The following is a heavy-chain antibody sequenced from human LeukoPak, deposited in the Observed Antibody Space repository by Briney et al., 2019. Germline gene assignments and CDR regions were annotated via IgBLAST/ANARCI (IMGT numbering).Heavy chain of an antibody. Sequence: PGGSLRLSCAASGFTFSSYAMSWVRQAPGKGLEWVSTISDDGDSTYYADSVKGRFTISRDNSKNTLYLQMSSLRADDTAVYYCAKQVGNSGYYPLDYWGQGTLVTVSS. CDR3: AKQVGNSGYYPLDY. J-gene: IGHJ4*02. V-gene: IGHV3-23*01. CDR2: ISDDGDST. CDR1: GFTFSSYA. D-gene: IGHD3-22*01.